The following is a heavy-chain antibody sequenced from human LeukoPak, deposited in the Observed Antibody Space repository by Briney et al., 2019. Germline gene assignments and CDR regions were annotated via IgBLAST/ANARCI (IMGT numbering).Heavy chain of an antibody. CDR3: VRVGSSWSEYFQH. Sequence: SETLSLTCTVSGFSISGGYYWAWIRQPPGKGLEWIGSIYHSGTTYYNPSLKSRATISVDTSKNQFSLNLSSVTAADTAVFYCVRVGSSWSEYFQHWGQGTLVTVSS. V-gene: IGHV4-38-2*02. D-gene: IGHD6-13*01. CDR2: IYHSGTT. J-gene: IGHJ1*01. CDR1: GFSISGGYY.